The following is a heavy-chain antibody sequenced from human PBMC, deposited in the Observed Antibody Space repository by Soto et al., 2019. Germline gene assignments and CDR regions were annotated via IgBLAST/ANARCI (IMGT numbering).Heavy chain of an antibody. CDR3: ARLRGYSYGYADAFDI. V-gene: IGHV6-1*01. CDR2: TYYRSKWYN. Sequence: SQTLSLTCAISGDSVSSNSAAWNWIRQSPSRGLEWLGRTYYRSKWYNDYAVSVKSRITINPDTSKNQFSLQLNSVTPEDTAVYYCARLRGYSYGYADAFDIWGQGTMVTVS. J-gene: IGHJ3*02. D-gene: IGHD5-18*01. CDR1: GDSVSSNSAA.